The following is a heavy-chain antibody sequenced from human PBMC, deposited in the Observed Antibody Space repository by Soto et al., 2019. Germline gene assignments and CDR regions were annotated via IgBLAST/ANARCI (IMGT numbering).Heavy chain of an antibody. J-gene: IGHJ3*02. CDR2: INHSGST. V-gene: IGHV4-34*01. D-gene: IGHD3-9*01. Sequence: SETLSLTCAVYGGSFSGYYWSWIRQPPGKGLEWIGEINHSGSTNYNPSLKSRVTISVDTSKNQFSLKLSSVTAEDTAVYYCAKDCRYPGCVAFDIWGQGTMVTVSS. CDR1: GGSFSGYY. CDR3: AKDCRYPGCVAFDI.